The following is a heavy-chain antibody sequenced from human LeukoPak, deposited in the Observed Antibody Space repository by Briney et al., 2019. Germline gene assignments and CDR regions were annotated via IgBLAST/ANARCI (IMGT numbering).Heavy chain of an antibody. J-gene: IGHJ3*02. CDR2: IYYSGST. V-gene: IGHV4-59*01. Sequence: SETLSLTCTVSGGSISSYYWSWIRQPSGKGLEWIGYIYYSGSTNYNPSLKSRVTISVDTSKNQFSLKLSSVTAADTAVYYCATQLHASDIWGQGTMVTVSS. D-gene: IGHD2-2*01. CDR1: GGSISSYY. CDR3: ATQLHASDI.